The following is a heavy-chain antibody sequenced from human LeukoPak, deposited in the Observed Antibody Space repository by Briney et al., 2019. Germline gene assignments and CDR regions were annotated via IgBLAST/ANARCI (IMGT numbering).Heavy chain of an antibody. CDR3: ARGGGVYYDSSGWRAWFDP. J-gene: IGHJ5*02. D-gene: IGHD3-22*01. CDR1: GYTFTCYY. CDR2: INPNSGGT. Sequence: GASVKVSCKASGYTFTCYYMHWVRQAPGQGLEWMGRINPNSGGTNYAQKFQGRVTMTRDTSISTAYMELSRLRSDDTAVYYCARGGGVYYDSSGWRAWFDPWGQGTLVTVSS. V-gene: IGHV1-2*06.